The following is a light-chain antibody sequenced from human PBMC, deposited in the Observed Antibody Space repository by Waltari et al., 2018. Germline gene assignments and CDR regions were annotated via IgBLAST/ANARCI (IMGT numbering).Light chain of an antibody. J-gene: IGKJ2*01. Sequence: EIVLTQSPGTLSLSPGERATLSCRASQSVSSSYLAWYQQKPGQAPRLLIHGASSRATGIPDRFSGSGSGTDFTLTISRLEPEDFAVYYCQQYGRSWNTFGQGTKL. CDR1: QSVSSSY. CDR2: GAS. CDR3: QQYGRSWNT. V-gene: IGKV3-20*01.